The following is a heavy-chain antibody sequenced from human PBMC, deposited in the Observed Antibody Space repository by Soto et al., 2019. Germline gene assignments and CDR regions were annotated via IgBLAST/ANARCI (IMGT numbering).Heavy chain of an antibody. V-gene: IGHV4-34*01. CDR3: ARSAQWLVAYYFDY. CDR1: GGSFSVYY. Sequence: SDTLSLTCAVYGGSFSVYYWSWIRQPPGKGLEWIGEINHSGSTNYNPSLKSRVTISVDTSKNQFSLKLSSVTAADTAVYYCARSAQWLVAYYFDYWGQGTLVTVSS. CDR2: INHSGST. J-gene: IGHJ4*02. D-gene: IGHD6-19*01.